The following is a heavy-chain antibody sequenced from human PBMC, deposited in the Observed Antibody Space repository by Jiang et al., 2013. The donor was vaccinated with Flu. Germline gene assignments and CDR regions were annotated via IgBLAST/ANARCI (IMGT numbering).Heavy chain of an antibody. CDR1: GYKFHNFG. Sequence: GAEVKKPGTSVKISCKGSGYKFHNFGVSWVRQTPGQGLEWMGWISVYNGKTMYAQKFQGRFTMTTDSSTNTAYMELRRLRFDDTATYYCAREAWVMGVAGSDLDYWGQGTRSPSPQ. V-gene: IGHV1-18*01. CDR3: AREAWVMGVAGSDLDY. D-gene: IGHD2-21*02. J-gene: IGHJ4*02. CDR2: ISVYNGKT.